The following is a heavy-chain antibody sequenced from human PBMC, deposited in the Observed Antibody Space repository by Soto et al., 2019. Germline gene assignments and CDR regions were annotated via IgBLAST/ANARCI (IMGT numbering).Heavy chain of an antibody. V-gene: IGHV3-66*01. Sequence: GGSLRLACAASGLTVSSNYMSWVRQAPGKGLEWVSVIYSGGSTYYADSVKGRFTISRDNSKNTLYLQMNSLRAEDTAVYYCARERYDFWSGYYSYYYYYMDVWGKGTTVTVSS. CDR3: ARERYDFWSGYYSYYYYYMDV. D-gene: IGHD3-3*01. CDR2: IYSGGST. J-gene: IGHJ6*03. CDR1: GLTVSSNY.